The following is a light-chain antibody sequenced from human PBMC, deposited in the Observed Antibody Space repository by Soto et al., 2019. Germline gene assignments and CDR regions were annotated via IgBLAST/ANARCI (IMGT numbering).Light chain of an antibody. CDR1: QSVTSNY. V-gene: IGKV3-20*01. CDR3: QQYGTSPQT. CDR2: DTS. Sequence: EIVLTQSPGTLSLSPGERATLSCRAGQSVTSNYLAWYQQKPGQAPGLLIYDTSTRASGVPDRFSGSGSGTEFTLTIRRLEPEDFAVYYCQQYGTSPQTFGQGTKVDIK. J-gene: IGKJ1*01.